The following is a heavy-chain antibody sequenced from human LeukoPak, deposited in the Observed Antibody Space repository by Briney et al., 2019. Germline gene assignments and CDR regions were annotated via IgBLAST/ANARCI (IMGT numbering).Heavy chain of an antibody. Sequence: SETLSLTCTVSGGSISSYYWSWIRQPAGKGLEWIGRIDTSGNTNYKPSLKSRVTMSVDTSMNQFSLKLSSVTAADTAVYYCARDRPFPDYANNWFDPWGQGTLVTVSS. CDR2: IDTSGNT. CDR1: GGSISSYY. CDR3: ARDRPFPDYANNWFDP. V-gene: IGHV4-4*07. J-gene: IGHJ5*02. D-gene: IGHD4-17*01.